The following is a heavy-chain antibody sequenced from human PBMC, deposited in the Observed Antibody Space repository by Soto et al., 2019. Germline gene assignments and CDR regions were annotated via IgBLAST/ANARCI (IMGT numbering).Heavy chain of an antibody. CDR1: GFTFSSYG. CDR3: AKDQSGDYFDY. V-gene: IGHV3-30*18. J-gene: IGHJ4*02. Sequence: VQLVESGGGVVQPGRSLRLSCAASGFTFSSYGMHWVRQAPGKGLEWVAVISYDGSNKYYADSVKGRFTISRDNSKNTLYLQMNSLRAEDTAVYYCAKDQSGDYFDYWGQGTLVTVSS. D-gene: IGHD4-17*01. CDR2: ISYDGSNK.